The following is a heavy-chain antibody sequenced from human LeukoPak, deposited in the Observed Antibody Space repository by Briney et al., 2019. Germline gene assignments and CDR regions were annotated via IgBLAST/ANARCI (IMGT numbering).Heavy chain of an antibody. CDR2: ISYDGSNK. CDR3: ARGREAAPGPYYFDY. J-gene: IGHJ4*02. D-gene: IGHD1-26*01. Sequence: GGSLRLSCAASGFTFSSYAMHWVRQAPGKGLEWVAVISYDGSNKYYADSVKGRFTISRDNSKNTLYLQMNSLRAEDTAVYYCARGREAAPGPYYFDYWGQGTLVTVSS. CDR1: GFTFSSYA. V-gene: IGHV3-30*01.